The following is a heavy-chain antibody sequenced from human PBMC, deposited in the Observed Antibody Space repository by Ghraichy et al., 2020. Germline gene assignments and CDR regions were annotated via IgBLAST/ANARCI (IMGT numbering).Heavy chain of an antibody. CDR2: INHSGNT. CDR3: AREFGYCGSADCRLDFYYYGVDV. CDR1: GGSFSGYY. Sequence: SETLSLTCAVYGGSFSGYYWSWIRQPPGKGLEWIGDINHSGNTNYNPSLKSRVTISVDTSKNQFSLKLNSATAADTAVYYCAREFGYCGSADCRLDFYYYGVDVWGQGTTVTVSS. D-gene: IGHD2-2*03. J-gene: IGHJ6*02. V-gene: IGHV4-34*01.